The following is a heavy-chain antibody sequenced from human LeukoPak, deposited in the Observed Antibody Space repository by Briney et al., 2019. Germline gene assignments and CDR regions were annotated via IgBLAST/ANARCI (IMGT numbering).Heavy chain of an antibody. V-gene: IGHV3-23*01. CDR1: GFTFSSHE. CDR3: ARDRAGSGNYYNNPHGLDL. CDR2: IRGSGDTT. D-gene: IGHD3-10*01. J-gene: IGHJ6*02. Sequence: PGRSLRLSCAASGFTFSSHEMHWVRQAPGKGLEWVSGIRGSGDTTYYADSVKGRRFTISRDNSKNTLYLQMNSVRAEDTAVYFCARDRAGSGNYYNNPHGLDLWGQGTTVSVSS.